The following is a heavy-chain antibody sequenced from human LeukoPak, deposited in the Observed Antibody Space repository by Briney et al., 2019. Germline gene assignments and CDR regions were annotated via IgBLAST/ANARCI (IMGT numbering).Heavy chain of an antibody. Sequence: PGGSLRLSCAASGFTFNNYWMHWVRQAPGKGLVWVSRIHSDGRSTSYADSVKGRFTISRDNAKNTLYLQMNSLGADDTAIYYCARDRNAARTPYYFDNWGQGTLVTVSS. CDR2: IHSDGRST. CDR3: ARDRNAARTPYYFDN. J-gene: IGHJ4*02. CDR1: GFTFNNYW. D-gene: IGHD1-1*01. V-gene: IGHV3-74*01.